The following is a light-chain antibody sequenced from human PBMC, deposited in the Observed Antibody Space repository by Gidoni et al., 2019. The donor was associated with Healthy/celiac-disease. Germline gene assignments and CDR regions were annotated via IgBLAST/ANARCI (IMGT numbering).Light chain of an antibody. Sequence: DIVMTQYPASLAVSLGEGATINCKSSQSVLYSSNNENYLAGYQPKPGQPPKLLLYWASTRASGVPARFSGSGSGTDFTLTISSLQAEDVSVYYCQQYYSTPQLTFGGGTKVEIK. CDR1: QSVLYSSNNENY. J-gene: IGKJ4*01. V-gene: IGKV4-1*01. CDR2: WAS. CDR3: QQYYSTPQLT.